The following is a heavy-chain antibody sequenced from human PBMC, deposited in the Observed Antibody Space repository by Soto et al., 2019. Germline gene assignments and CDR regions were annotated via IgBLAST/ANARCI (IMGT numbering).Heavy chain of an antibody. CDR1: GYTFTSYD. J-gene: IGHJ5*02. V-gene: IGHV1-8*01. Sequence: ASVKVSCKASGYTFTSYDINWVRQATGQGLEWMGWMNPNSGNTGYAQKFQGRVTMTRNTSISTAYMELSSLRSEDTAVYYCARALRYYDFWSASLGRASNWFDPWGQGTLVTVSS. D-gene: IGHD3-3*01. CDR3: ARALRYYDFWSASLGRASNWFDP. CDR2: MNPNSGNT.